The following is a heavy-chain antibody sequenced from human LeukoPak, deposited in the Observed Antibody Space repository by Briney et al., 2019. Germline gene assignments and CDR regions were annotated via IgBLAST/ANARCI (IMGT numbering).Heavy chain of an antibody. CDR1: GYTFTGYY. Sequence: ASVKVSCKASGYTFTGYYMHWVRQAPGQGLEWMGWINPNSGGTNYAQKFQGRVTMTRDTSISTAYMELSRLRSDDTAVYYCAREYSSRGLYYYYGMDVWGQGTTVTVSS. CDR2: INPNSGGT. D-gene: IGHD6-13*01. CDR3: AREYSSRGLYYYYGMDV. V-gene: IGHV1-2*02. J-gene: IGHJ6*02.